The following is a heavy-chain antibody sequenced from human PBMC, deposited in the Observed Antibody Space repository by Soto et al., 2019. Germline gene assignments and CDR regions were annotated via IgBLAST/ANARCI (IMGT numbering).Heavy chain of an antibody. CDR3: ATRPDYYESSGYSFRFDAFYI. J-gene: IGHJ3*02. V-gene: IGHV1-69*13. CDR2: IIPIFGTA. CDR1: GGTFSSYS. D-gene: IGHD3-22*01. Sequence: SVKVSCKASGGTFSSYSISWVRQAPGQGLEWMGGIIPIFGTANYAQKFQGRVTITADESTSTAYMELSSLRSEDTAVYYCATRPDYYESSGYSFRFDAFYIWGQGTMVTVSS.